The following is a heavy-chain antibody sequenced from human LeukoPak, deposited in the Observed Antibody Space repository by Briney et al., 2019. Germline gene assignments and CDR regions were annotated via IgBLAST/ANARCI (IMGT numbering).Heavy chain of an antibody. V-gene: IGHV3-23*01. Sequence: PGGSLRLSCAASGFTFSSYAMSWVRQAPGKGLEWVSAISGSGGSTYYADSVKGRFTISRDNSKNTLYLQMNSLRAEDTAVYYCAKGGSGHSVSGSCYYDYWGQGTLVTVSS. D-gene: IGHD2-15*01. CDR2: ISGSGGST. CDR3: AKGGSGHSVSGSCYYDY. J-gene: IGHJ4*02. CDR1: GFTFSSYA.